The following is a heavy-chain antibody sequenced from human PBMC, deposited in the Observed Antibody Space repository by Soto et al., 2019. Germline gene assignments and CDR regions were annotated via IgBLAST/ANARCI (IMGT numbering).Heavy chain of an antibody. CDR3: AGGTAYYYDSGGYYPTYYYYYGMDL. D-gene: IGHD3-22*01. Sequence: SETLSLTCTVPGGLISTSSYYWSWIRQPPGKGLERIASLHYSGSAHYNPSLKSRVTISVDTSKNQFSLKLTSVTAADTAVYYCAGGTAYYYDSGGYYPTYYYYYGMDLRGQGTTVTVSS. V-gene: IGHV4-39*01. CDR2: LHYSGSA. J-gene: IGHJ6*02. CDR1: GGLISTSSYY.